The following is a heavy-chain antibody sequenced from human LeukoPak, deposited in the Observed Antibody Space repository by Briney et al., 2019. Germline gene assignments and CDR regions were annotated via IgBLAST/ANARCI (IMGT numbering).Heavy chain of an antibody. J-gene: IGHJ4*02. V-gene: IGHV3-30*03. CDR1: GFTFSSYG. CDR2: ISYDGSNK. CDR3: ARSIQLWEPFDY. Sequence: HPRGSLRLSCAASGFTFSSYGMHWVRQAPGKGLEWVAVISYDGSNKYYADSVKGRFTISRDNSKNTLYLQMNSLRAEDTAVYYCARSIQLWEPFDYWGQGTLVTVSS. D-gene: IGHD5-18*01.